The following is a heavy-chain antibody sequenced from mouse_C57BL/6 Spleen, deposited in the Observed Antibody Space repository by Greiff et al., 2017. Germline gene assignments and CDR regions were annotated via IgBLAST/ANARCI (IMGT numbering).Heavy chain of an antibody. J-gene: IGHJ4*01. D-gene: IGHD2-3*01. CDR2: INPGSGGT. Sequence: VQLQQSGAELVRPGTSVKVSCKASGYAFTNYLIEWVKQRPGQGLEWIGVINPGSGGTNYNEKCKGKATLTADKSSSTAYMQLSSLTSEDSAVYFCARSDGYFLYYYAMDCWGQGTSVTVSS. CDR3: ARSDGYFLYYYAMDC. CDR1: GYAFTNYL. V-gene: IGHV1-54*01.